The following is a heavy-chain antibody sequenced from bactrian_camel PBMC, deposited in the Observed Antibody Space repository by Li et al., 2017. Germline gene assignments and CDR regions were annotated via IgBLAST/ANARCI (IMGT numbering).Heavy chain of an antibody. V-gene: IGHV3S54*01. CDR3: AAASCPRGVVVAAADQYEH. CDR1: GYSDGC. Sequence: HVQLVESGGGSVQAGQSLRLSCVASGYSDGCMGWFRQAPGKEREGVAAMTTDGDHTYVADSVKGRFSISQDKAKSTVYLQMNSLQLDDTGVYSCAAASCPRGVVVAAADQYEHWGQGTQVTVS. CDR2: MTTDGDHT. D-gene: IGHD7*01. J-gene: IGHJ4*01.